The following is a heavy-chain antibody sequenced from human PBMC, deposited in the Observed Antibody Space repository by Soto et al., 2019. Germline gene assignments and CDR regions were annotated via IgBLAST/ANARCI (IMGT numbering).Heavy chain of an antibody. CDR2: ISHDGSSK. V-gene: IGHV3-30*04. Sequence: GGSLRLSCAASGFTFSTSAMHWVRQAPGKGLEWVAVISHDGSSKYYVDSVKGRVTMSRDNSKNTVYLQMNSLRGEDTAVYYCARDHLYTTSSGHYYGMDVWGQGTTVTVSS. J-gene: IGHJ6*02. CDR3: ARDHLYTTSSGHYYGMDV. CDR1: GFTFSTSA. D-gene: IGHD6-6*01.